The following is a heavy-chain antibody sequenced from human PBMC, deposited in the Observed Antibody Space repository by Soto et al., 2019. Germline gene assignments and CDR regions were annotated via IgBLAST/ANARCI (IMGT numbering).Heavy chain of an antibody. Sequence: QVQLVQSGDEVRKPGSSVKVSCKASGYIFVNYGIAWVRQAPGQGREWMGWISPYSGNTNYASKVQGRRTMTTDTATRTAYMGLGSLTSDETAVYYCAMVDNYVTPTPHDVWGQGSTITVSS. CDR1: GYIFVNYG. D-gene: IGHD3-16*01. CDR3: AMVDNYVTPTPHDV. CDR2: ISPYSGNT. J-gene: IGHJ6*02. V-gene: IGHV1-18*01.